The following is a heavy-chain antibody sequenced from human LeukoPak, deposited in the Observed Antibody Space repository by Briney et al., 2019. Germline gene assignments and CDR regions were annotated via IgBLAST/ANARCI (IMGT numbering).Heavy chain of an antibody. CDR2: ISASGPT. CDR3: ARAYCGGECTAGGAFDI. V-gene: IGHV4-4*07. CDR1: GVSIGSHF. J-gene: IGHJ3*02. Sequence: PSETLSLTCSVSGVSIGSHFWSWVRQPAGKALEWIGRISASGPTSSNPSLNSRVTMSLDTSKNQFSLKLNSVTAADTAVYYCARAYCGGECTAGGAFDIWGQGTMVTVSS. D-gene: IGHD2-21*01.